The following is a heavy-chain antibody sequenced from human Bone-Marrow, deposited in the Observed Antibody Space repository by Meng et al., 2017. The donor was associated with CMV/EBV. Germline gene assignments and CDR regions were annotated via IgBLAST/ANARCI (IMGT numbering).Heavy chain of an antibody. Sequence: GGSLRLSCAASGFTFDDYAMHWVRQAPGKGLEWVSGISWNSGSIGYADSVKGRFTISRDNAKNSLYLQMNSLRAEDTAVHYGARDNLFVYGGNQKGDYWGEGALVTFSS. CDR1: GFTFDDYA. CDR2: ISWNSGSI. V-gene: IGHV3-9*01. D-gene: IGHD4-23*01. J-gene: IGHJ4*02. CDR3: ARDNLFVYGGNQKGDY.